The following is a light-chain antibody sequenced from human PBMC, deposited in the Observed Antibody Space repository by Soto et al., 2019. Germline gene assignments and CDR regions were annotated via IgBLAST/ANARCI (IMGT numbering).Light chain of an antibody. Sequence: QSVLTQPRSVSGSPGESVTISCSGTSSDVGSYNYVSWYQQYPGKAPKVMIYDVSERPSEVPVRFSGSKSGNTASLTISGLQAEDEAEDFCCSYSGSDSLLFGGGTTLTVL. J-gene: IGLJ2*01. V-gene: IGLV2-11*01. CDR3: CSYSGSDSLL. CDR2: DVS. CDR1: SSDVGSYNY.